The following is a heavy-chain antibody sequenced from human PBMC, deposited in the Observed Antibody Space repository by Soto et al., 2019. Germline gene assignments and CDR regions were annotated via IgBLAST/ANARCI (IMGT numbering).Heavy chain of an antibody. CDR3: AREHIVVVTAIKPINYGMDV. V-gene: IGHV1-18*04. CDR1: VCTSTRYR. CDR2: ISAYNGNT. Sequence: SVKFCCNPSVCTSTRYRMSSYLQVPGQGLEGMGWISAYNGNTNYAQKLQGRVTMTTDTSTSTAYMELRSLRSDDTAVYYCAREHIVVVTAIKPINYGMDVWGQGTKVTGSS. J-gene: IGHJ6*02. D-gene: IGHD2-21*02.